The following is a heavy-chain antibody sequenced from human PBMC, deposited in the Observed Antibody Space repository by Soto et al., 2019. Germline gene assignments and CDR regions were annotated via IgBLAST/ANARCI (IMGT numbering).Heavy chain of an antibody. CDR1: GGSFSGYY. CDR2: INHSGST. Sequence: SETLSLTCAVYGGSFSGYYWSWIRQPPGKGLEWIGEINHSGSTNYNPSLKSRVTISVDTSKNQFSLKLSSVTAADTAVYYCARGYCSGGSCYLYYYYGMDVWGQGTTVTAP. J-gene: IGHJ6*02. CDR3: ARGYCSGGSCYLYYYYGMDV. V-gene: IGHV4-34*01. D-gene: IGHD2-15*01.